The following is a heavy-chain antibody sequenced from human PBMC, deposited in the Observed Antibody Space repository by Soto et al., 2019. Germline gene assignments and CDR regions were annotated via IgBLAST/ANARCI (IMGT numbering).Heavy chain of an antibody. D-gene: IGHD3-3*01. V-gene: IGHV3-33*08. Sequence: GGSLRLSCAASGFTFSGYGMHWVRQAPGKGLEWVAVIWPDGSNKYYVDSVRGRFTISGDNSKNTLYLQMNSLRAEDTAVYYCASPFHFGVVTSDSFDPWGQGTLVTVSS. J-gene: IGHJ5*02. CDR2: IWPDGSNK. CDR1: GFTFSGYG. CDR3: ASPFHFGVVTSDSFDP.